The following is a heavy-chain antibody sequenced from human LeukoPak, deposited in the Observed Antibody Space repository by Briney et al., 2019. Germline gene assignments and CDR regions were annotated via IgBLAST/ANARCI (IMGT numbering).Heavy chain of an antibody. CDR2: IYSGGST. J-gene: IGHJ4*02. CDR3: ARDRGQLVLFDY. Sequence: GGSLRLSCAASGFTFSDYYMSWVRQAPGKGLEWVSVIYSGGSTYYADSVKGRFTISRDNAKNSLYLQMNSLRAEDTAVYYCARDRGQLVLFDYWGQGTLVTVSS. CDR1: GFTFSDYY. V-gene: IGHV3-66*01. D-gene: IGHD6-6*01.